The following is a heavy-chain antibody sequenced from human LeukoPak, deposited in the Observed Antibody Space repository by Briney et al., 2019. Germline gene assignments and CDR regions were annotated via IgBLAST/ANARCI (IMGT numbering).Heavy chain of an antibody. D-gene: IGHD3-10*01. CDR1: GGSFSGYY. V-gene: IGHV4-34*01. Sequence: SETLSLTCAVYGGSFSGYYWSWIRQPPGKGLEWIGEINHSGSTNYNPSPKSRVTISVDTSKNQFSLKLSSVTAADTAVYYCASLDDYYGSGSYGNFDYWGQGTLVTVSS. J-gene: IGHJ4*02. CDR2: INHSGST. CDR3: ASLDDYYGSGSYGNFDY.